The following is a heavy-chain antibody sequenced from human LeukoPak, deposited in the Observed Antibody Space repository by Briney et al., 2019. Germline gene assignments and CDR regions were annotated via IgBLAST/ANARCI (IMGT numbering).Heavy chain of an antibody. D-gene: IGHD5-12*01. CDR1: GHPISSYY. V-gene: IGHV4-59*01. J-gene: IGHJ4*02. Sequence: PSETLCLPQAVPGHPISSYYGSWIRQPPGKGLEWIGYIYYSGSTNYNPSLKSRVTISVDTSKKQFSLKLSSVTAADTAVYYCASHHFQRGYSGYRDYGDYGYYFDYWGQGTLVTVS. CDR2: IYYSGST. CDR3: ASHHFQRGYSGYRDYGDYGYYFDY.